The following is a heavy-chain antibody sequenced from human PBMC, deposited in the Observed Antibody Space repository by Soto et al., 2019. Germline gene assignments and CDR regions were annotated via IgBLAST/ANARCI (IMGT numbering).Heavy chain of an antibody. V-gene: IGHV4-4*02. CDR2: IYHSGST. D-gene: IGHD3-10*01. J-gene: IGHJ5*02. CDR1: SGSISSSNW. CDR3: ARGSASYYGSGSYSTNWFDP. Sequence: SETLSHTCAVSSGSISSSNWWSWVRQPPGKGLEWIGEIYHSGSTNYNPSLKSRVTISVDKSKNQFSLKLSSVTAADTAVYYCARGSASYYGSGSYSTNWFDPWGQGTLVTVSS.